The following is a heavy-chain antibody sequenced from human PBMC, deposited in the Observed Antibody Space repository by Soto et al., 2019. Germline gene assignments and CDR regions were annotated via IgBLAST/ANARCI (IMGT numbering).Heavy chain of an antibody. D-gene: IGHD4-17*01. J-gene: IGHJ6*02. Sequence: ASVKVSCKASGDTFSSYAISWVRQAPGQGLEWMGGIIPIFGTANYAQKFQGRVTITADESTSTAYMELSSLRSEDTAVYYCARGLGDYYYYYRMDVWGQGTTVTVSS. CDR3: ARGLGDYYYYYRMDV. CDR2: IIPIFGTA. CDR1: GDTFSSYA. V-gene: IGHV1-69*13.